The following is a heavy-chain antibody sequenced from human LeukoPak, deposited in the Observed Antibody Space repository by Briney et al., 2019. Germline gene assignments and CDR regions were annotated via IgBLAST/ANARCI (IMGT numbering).Heavy chain of an antibody. J-gene: IGHJ4*02. CDR2: ISSSSSTI. CDR3: LIGNYGGNSPFDC. V-gene: IGHV3-48*02. Sequence: GGSQTLSCAASGFTFSRYSMNWVPHAPEKGLVWVSYISSSSSTIYYADSVKGRFTISRDNSKNTLYLQMNSLRDEDTAVYYCLIGNYGGNSPFDCWGQGTLVTVSS. D-gene: IGHD4-23*01. CDR1: GFTFSRYS.